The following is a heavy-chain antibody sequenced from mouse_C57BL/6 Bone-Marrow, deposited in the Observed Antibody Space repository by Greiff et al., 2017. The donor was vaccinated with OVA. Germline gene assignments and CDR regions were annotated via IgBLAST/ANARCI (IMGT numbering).Heavy chain of an antibody. CDR1: GYTFTSYW. Sequence: QVQLQQPGAELVRPGTSVKLSCKASGYTFTSYWMHWVKQRPGQGLEWIGVIDPSDSYTNYNQKFKGKATLTVDTSSSTAYMQLSSLTSEDSAVYYCARGGTGTAWFAYWGQGTTLTVSS. V-gene: IGHV1-59*01. CDR3: ARGGTGTAWFAY. CDR2: IDPSDSYT. D-gene: IGHD4-1*01. J-gene: IGHJ2*01.